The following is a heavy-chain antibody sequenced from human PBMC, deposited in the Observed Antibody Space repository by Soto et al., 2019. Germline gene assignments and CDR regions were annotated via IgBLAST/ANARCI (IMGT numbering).Heavy chain of an antibody. J-gene: IGHJ3*02. D-gene: IGHD3-9*01. V-gene: IGHV3-21*01. CDR3: ARDLNILTGYYTRPDAFDI. Sequence: GGSLRLSCAASGFTFSSYSMNWVRQAPGKGLEWVSSISSSSSYIYYADSVKGRFTISRDNAKNSLYLQMNSLRAEDTAVYYCARDLNILTGYYTRPDAFDIWGQGTMVT. CDR2: ISSSSSYI. CDR1: GFTFSSYS.